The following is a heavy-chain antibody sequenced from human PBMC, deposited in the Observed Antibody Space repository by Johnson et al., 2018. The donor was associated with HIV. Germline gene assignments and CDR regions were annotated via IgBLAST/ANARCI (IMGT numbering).Heavy chain of an antibody. Sequence: QVQLVESGGGLVQPGGSLRLSCAASGFTFSDYYMSWIRQAPGKGLEWVSYISSSGSTIYYADSMKGRFTISRDNSKNTLYLQMNSLRVEDTAVYYCARDGRWGSRDAFDIWGQGTMVTVSS. D-gene: IGHD7-27*01. J-gene: IGHJ3*02. CDR1: GFTFSDYY. V-gene: IGHV3-11*01. CDR2: ISSSGSTI. CDR3: ARDGRWGSRDAFDI.